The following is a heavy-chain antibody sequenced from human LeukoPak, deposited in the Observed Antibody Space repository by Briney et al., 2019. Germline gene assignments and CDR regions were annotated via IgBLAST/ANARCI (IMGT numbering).Heavy chain of an antibody. CDR3: ASGSDYYDSSGYYQDAFDI. Sequence: GGSLRLSRAASEFTLSSYSMTWVRQAPGKELKGVSSISRSSNYVYYANSMKGRFAISRDNAKNSLYLQMNSLRAEDTAMYYCASGSDYYDSSGYYQDAFDIWGQGTMVTVSS. D-gene: IGHD3-22*01. J-gene: IGHJ3*02. CDR2: ISRSSNYV. V-gene: IGHV3-21*01. CDR1: EFTLSSYS.